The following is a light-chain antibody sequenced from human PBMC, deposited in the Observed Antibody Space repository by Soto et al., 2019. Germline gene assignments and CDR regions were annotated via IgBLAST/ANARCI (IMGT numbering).Light chain of an antibody. CDR1: SSNIGAGYD. J-gene: IGLJ1*01. V-gene: IGLV1-40*01. CDR2: ANS. Sequence: VLTQPPSVSGAPGQRVTISCTGSSSNIGAGYDVHWYQQLPGTAPKLLIYANSNRPSGVPDRFSVSKSGTSASLAITGLQAEDEADYYCQSYDSSLSGYVFGTGTKLTVL. CDR3: QSYDSSLSGYV.